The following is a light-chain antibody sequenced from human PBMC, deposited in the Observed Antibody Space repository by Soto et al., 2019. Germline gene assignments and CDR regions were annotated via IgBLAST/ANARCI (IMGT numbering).Light chain of an antibody. CDR2: AAS. CDR1: QGISSY. J-gene: IGKJ1*01. V-gene: IGKV1-8*01. CDR3: QQYYSYPRT. Sequence: AIRMTQSPSSLSASTGDRVTITCRASQGISSYLAWYQQKPEKAPKLLIYAASTLQSGVPSRFSGSGSGTDFTLTISCLQSEDLATYYCQQYYSYPRTFGQGTKVEIK.